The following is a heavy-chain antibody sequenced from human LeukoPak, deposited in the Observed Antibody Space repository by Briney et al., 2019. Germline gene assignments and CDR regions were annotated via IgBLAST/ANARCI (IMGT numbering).Heavy chain of an antibody. V-gene: IGHV3-15*01. J-gene: IGHJ4*02. Sequence: GGSLRLSCATSGFTFSNYWMSWVRQAPGQGLKWVARIKSKTDGETTDYAAPVKGRFTISRDDSKNTLYLQMNSLKTEDTAVYYCTTDYYDYVWGSYRPDYWGQGTLVTVSS. CDR2: IKSKTDGETT. CDR1: GFTFSNYW. CDR3: TTDYYDYVWGSYRPDY. D-gene: IGHD3-16*02.